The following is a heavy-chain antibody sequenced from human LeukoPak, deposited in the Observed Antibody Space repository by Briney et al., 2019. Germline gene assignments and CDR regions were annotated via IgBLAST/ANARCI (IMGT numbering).Heavy chain of an antibody. CDR2: ISYDGSNK. J-gene: IGHJ4*02. Sequence: GGSLRLSCAASGITFSRYWMSWVRQAPGKGLEWVAVISYDGSNKYYADSVKGRFTISRGNSKNTLYLQMNSLRAEDTAVYYCAREDYGDYRYYFDYWGQGTLVTVSS. CDR3: AREDYGDYRYYFDY. CDR1: GITFSRYW. D-gene: IGHD4-17*01. V-gene: IGHV3-30-3*01.